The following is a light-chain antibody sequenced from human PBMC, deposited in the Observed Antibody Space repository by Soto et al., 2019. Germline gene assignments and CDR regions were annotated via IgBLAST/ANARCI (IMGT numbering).Light chain of an antibody. Sequence: EIVLTQTPGTQSLSPGEGATLSSRASQTVASNYLAWYQQRPGRAPRLLIYGASSRATGVPDRFSGSGSETDFTLTISRLEPEDFAVYYCHQYATLPLTFGGGTKVDIK. J-gene: IGKJ4*01. CDR2: GAS. V-gene: IGKV3-20*01. CDR1: QTVASNY. CDR3: HQYATLPLT.